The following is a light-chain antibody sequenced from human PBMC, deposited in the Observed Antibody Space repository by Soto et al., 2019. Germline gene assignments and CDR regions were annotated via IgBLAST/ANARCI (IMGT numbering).Light chain of an antibody. J-gene: IGKJ2*01. CDR1: QSISYW. Sequence: DIQMTQSPSTLSASVGDRVTITFRASQSISYWLAWYQQKPGRAPNLLIYMASSLESGVPSRFSGSGSGTAFTLTISSLRPDDFATYYCQQYNSSPYTFGQGTQLEIK. CDR3: QQYNSSPYT. CDR2: MAS. V-gene: IGKV1-5*03.